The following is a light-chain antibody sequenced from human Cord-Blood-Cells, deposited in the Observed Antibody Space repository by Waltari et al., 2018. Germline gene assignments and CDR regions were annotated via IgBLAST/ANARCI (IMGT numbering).Light chain of an antibody. CDR3: SSYTSSSTLV. Sequence: QSALTQPASVSGSPGQSFTISCTGTSSDVGGYNYVSWYQQHPGKAPKLMIYDVSKRPSGVSNRFSGSKSGNTASLTISGLQAGDEADYYCSSYTSSSTLVFGGGTKLTVL. CDR1: SSDVGGYNY. J-gene: IGLJ3*02. CDR2: DVS. V-gene: IGLV2-14*01.